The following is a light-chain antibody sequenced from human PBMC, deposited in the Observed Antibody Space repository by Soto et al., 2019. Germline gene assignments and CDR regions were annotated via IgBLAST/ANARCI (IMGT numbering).Light chain of an antibody. Sequence: EVTLTQSPATVSLSPGETATLSCGASQTLLRGYLAWYQQRPGLAPRLIIYDVSRRATGIPDRFSGSGSGTEFTLSINRVEPEDFAVYYCQNYDGSWTVGQGTKVDIK. CDR2: DVS. CDR3: QNYDGSWT. V-gene: IGKV3D-20*01. J-gene: IGKJ1*01. CDR1: QTLLRGY.